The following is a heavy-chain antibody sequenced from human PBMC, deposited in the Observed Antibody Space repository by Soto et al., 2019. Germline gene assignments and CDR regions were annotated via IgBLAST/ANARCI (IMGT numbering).Heavy chain of an antibody. Sequence: LGESLKISCKGSGYSFTSYWIGWVRQMPGKGLEWMGIIYPGDSDTRYSPSFQGQVTFSADKSISTAYLQWSSLKASDTAMYYCARHRGSTSTYYYFYYMDVWGTGTTVTVSS. CDR2: IYPGDSDT. CDR1: GYSFTSYW. V-gene: IGHV5-51*01. J-gene: IGHJ6*03. D-gene: IGHD2-2*01. CDR3: ARHRGSTSTYYYFYYMDV.